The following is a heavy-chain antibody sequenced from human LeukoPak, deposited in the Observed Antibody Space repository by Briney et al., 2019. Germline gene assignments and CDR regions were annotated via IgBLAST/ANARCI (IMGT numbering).Heavy chain of an antibody. Sequence: TSETLSLTCTVSGGSISSSSYYWGWIRQPPGKGLEWIGSIYYSGSTYYNPSLKSRVTISVDTSKNQFSLKLSSVTAADTAVYYCARSYGDYSPLGHWGQGTLVTVSS. J-gene: IGHJ4*02. V-gene: IGHV4-39*07. CDR3: ARSYGDYSPLGH. CDR1: GGSISSSSYY. D-gene: IGHD4-17*01. CDR2: IYYSGST.